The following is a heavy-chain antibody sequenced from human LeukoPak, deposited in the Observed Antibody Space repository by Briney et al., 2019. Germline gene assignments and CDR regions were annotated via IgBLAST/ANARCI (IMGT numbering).Heavy chain of an antibody. D-gene: IGHD1-7*01. J-gene: IGHJ4*02. CDR1: GFSLTTNGVG. CDR2: IYWNDDK. CDR3: ARFQVTGTYRFDY. V-gene: IGHV2-5*01. Sequence: SGPTLVNPTQTLTLTCSFSGFSLTTNGVGVGWIRQPPAKALEWLAVIYWNDDKHYSPFLKSRHTITKDASKEQVVLTVTNMDPVDTATYYCARFQVTGTYRFDYWGQGTLVTVSS.